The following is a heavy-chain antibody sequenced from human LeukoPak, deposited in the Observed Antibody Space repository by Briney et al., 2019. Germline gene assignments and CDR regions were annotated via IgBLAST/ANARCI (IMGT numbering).Heavy chain of an antibody. CDR3: AKLGGIVGAANVDY. CDR2: ISYDGSNK. J-gene: IGHJ4*02. D-gene: IGHD1-26*01. V-gene: IGHV3-30*04. CDR1: GFTFSSYA. Sequence: PGGSLRLSCAASGFTFSSYAMHWVRQAPGKGLEWVAVISYDGSNKYYADSVKGRFTISRDNSKNTLYLQMNSLRAEDTAVYYCAKLGGIVGAANVDYWGQGTLVTVSS.